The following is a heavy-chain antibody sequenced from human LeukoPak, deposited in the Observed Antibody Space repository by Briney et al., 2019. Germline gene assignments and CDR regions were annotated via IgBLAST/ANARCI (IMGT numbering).Heavy chain of an antibody. J-gene: IGHJ5*02. Sequence: SETLSLTCTVSGGSISSYYCSWIRQPPGKGLEWIGYIYYSGSTDYNPSPKSRVTISVDPSKNQFSLKLSSVTAADTAVYYCARGGNWNSNWFDPWGQGTLVTVSS. D-gene: IGHD1-7*01. CDR1: GGSISSYY. CDR3: ARGGNWNSNWFDP. CDR2: IYYSGST. V-gene: IGHV4-59*01.